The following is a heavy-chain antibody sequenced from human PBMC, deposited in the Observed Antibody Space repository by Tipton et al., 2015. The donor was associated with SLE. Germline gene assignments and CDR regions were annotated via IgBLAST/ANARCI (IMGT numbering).Heavy chain of an antibody. CDR2: RHYSGAT. CDR3: ARSGGTSNFDPPGY. J-gene: IGHJ4*02. D-gene: IGHD4-11*01. CDR1: GGSIRGGGYY. Sequence: TLSLTCTVSGGSIRGGGYYWSWIRQHPGKGLEWIGYRHYSGATYQNPSLKSRVTISLDTSKNQFSLRVISVTAADTAVYYCARSGGTSNFDPPGYWGQGTLVTVSS. V-gene: IGHV4-31*03.